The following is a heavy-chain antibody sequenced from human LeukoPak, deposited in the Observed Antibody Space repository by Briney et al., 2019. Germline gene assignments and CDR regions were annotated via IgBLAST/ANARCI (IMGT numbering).Heavy chain of an antibody. Sequence: GGSLRLSCAASGFTFSSYGMHWVRQAPGKGLEWVAVISYDGSNKYCADSVKGRFTISRDNSKNTLYLQMNSLRAEDTAVYYCADILSYDFWSGYYNDYGMDVWGQGTTVTVSS. CDR1: GFTFSSYG. CDR3: ADILSYDFWSGYYNDYGMDV. CDR2: ISYDGSNK. D-gene: IGHD3-3*01. J-gene: IGHJ6*02. V-gene: IGHV3-30*03.